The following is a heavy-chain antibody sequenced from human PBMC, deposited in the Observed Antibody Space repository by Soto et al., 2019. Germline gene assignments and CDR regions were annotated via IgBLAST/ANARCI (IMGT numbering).Heavy chain of an antibody. D-gene: IGHD6-25*01. Sequence: GGSLRLSCAASGFTISTYAMHWVRQAPGKGLDWVAVISYDGSNKSYADPVKGRFTTSRDNSKNTLYLQMNSLRPEDTAVYYYAREEALEIAAAFCYYGMDVWGQGTTVTVSS. CDR1: GFTISTYA. V-gene: IGHV3-30-3*01. J-gene: IGHJ6*02. CDR3: AREEALEIAAAFCYYGMDV. CDR2: ISYDGSNK.